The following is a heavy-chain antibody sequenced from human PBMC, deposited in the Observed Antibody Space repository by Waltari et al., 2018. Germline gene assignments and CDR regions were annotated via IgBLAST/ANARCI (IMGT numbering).Heavy chain of an antibody. J-gene: IGHJ4*02. CDR1: GFTFSSYA. CDR2: IYSGGST. Sequence: EVQLLESGGGLVQPGGSLRLSCAASGFTFSSYAMSWVRQAPGKGLEWVSVIYSGGSTYYADSVKGRFTISRDNSKNTLYLQMNSLRAEDTAVYYCAKAIFSGSINDYWGQGTLVTVSS. D-gene: IGHD1-26*01. CDR3: AKAIFSGSINDY. V-gene: IGHV3-23*03.